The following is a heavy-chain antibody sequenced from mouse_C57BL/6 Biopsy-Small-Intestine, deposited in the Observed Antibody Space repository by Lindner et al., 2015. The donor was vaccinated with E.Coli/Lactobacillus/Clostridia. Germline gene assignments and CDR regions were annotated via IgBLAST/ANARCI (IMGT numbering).Heavy chain of an antibody. D-gene: IGHD2-4*01. V-gene: IGHV14-1*01. CDR1: GFNIKDYY. CDR3: TTNDYDVGYAMDY. J-gene: IGHJ4*01. CDR2: IDPEDGDT. Sequence: VQLQESGAELVRPGASVKLSCTASGFNIKDYYMHWVKQRPEQGLEWIGRIDPEDGDTEYAPKFQGKATMTADTSSNTAYLQLSSLTSEDTAVYYCTTNDYDVGYAMDYWGQGTSVAVSS.